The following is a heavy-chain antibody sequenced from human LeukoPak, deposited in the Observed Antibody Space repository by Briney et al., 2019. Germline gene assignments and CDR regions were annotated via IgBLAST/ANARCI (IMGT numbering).Heavy chain of an antibody. D-gene: IGHD2-2*01. CDR1: GGSFSGYY. Sequence: SETLSLTCAVYGGSFSGYYWSWIRQPPGKGLEWIGEINHSGSTNYNPSLKRRVTISVDTSKKQFSLKLSSVIAADTAVYYCARAFRYCRSTSCPLGYWGQGTLVTVSS. J-gene: IGHJ4*02. CDR2: INHSGST. CDR3: ARAFRYCRSTSCPLGY. V-gene: IGHV4-34*01.